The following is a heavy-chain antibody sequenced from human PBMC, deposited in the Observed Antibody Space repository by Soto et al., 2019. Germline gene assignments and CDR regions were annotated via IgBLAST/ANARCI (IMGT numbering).Heavy chain of an antibody. D-gene: IGHD4-17*01. V-gene: IGHV4-34*01. CDR3: ARVTRGDYLLTFSLRGMDV. Sequence: SETLSLTCIVYGGSFSGYYWSWIRQPPGKGLERIGEINDSGITNYNPSLKSRVTMSVDTSKNQLSLKLNSVTAADTAVYYCARVTRGDYLLTFSLRGMDVWGQGTTVTVSS. CDR2: INDSGIT. J-gene: IGHJ6*02. CDR1: GGSFSGYY.